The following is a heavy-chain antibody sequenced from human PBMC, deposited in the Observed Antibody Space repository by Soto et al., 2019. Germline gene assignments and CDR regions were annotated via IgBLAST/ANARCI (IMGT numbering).Heavy chain of an antibody. CDR1: GFTFSSYA. J-gene: IGHJ4*02. CDR3: ARQTGDWNYYDSSGYSDYFDY. Sequence: GGSLRLSCAASGFTFSSYAMHWVRQAPGKGLEWVAVISYDGSNKYYADSVKGRFTISRDNSKNTLYLQMNSLRAEDTAVYYCARQTGDWNYYDSSGYSDYFDYWGRGTLVTVSS. D-gene: IGHD3-22*01. V-gene: IGHV3-30-3*01. CDR2: ISYDGSNK.